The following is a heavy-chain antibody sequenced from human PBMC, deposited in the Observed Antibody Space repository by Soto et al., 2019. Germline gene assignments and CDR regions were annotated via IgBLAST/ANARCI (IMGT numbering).Heavy chain of an antibody. Sequence: GGSLRLSCAASGFTFSTYAISWVRQTPGKGLEWVSVISGSGDFTYFADSVKGRFTISRDDSENTLYLQMNSLKTEDTAVYYCIDCGSSAFDSWGPGTLVTVS. V-gene: IGHV3-23*01. CDR3: IDCGSSAFDS. D-gene: IGHD1-26*01. J-gene: IGHJ4*02. CDR1: GFTFSTYA. CDR2: ISGSGDFT.